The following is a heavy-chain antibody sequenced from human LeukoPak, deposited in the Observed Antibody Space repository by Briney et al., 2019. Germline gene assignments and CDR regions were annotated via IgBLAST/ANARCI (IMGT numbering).Heavy chain of an antibody. D-gene: IGHD6-25*01. J-gene: IGHJ5*02. CDR2: MWHDGSNK. V-gene: IGHV3-33*01. Sequence: PGGSLRLSCAASGFTFSNYGMHWVRQAPGKGLEWVAVMWHDGSNKYYTDSVKGRFTISRDNSKNTLYLQMNSLRAEDTAVYYCARGGEYSSEYNWFDPWGQGTLVTVSS. CDR1: GFTFSNYG. CDR3: ARGGEYSSEYNWFDP.